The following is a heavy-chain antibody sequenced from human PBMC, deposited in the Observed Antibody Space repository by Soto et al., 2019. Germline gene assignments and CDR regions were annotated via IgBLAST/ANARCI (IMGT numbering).Heavy chain of an antibody. D-gene: IGHD5-18*01. CDR1: GGSISSYC. Sequence: TSETLSLTCTVSGGSISSYCGSWIRQPPGKGLEWIGYIYYSGSTNYNPSLKSRVTISVDTSKNQFSLKLSSVTAADTAVYYCARGDSPGVDTAMVYRFDYWGQGTLVTVSS. CDR2: IYYSGST. V-gene: IGHV4-59*01. J-gene: IGHJ4*02. CDR3: ARGDSPGVDTAMVYRFDY.